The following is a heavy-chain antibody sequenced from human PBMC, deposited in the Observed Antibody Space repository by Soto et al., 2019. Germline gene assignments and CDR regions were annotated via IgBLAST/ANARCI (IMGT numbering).Heavy chain of an antibody. CDR2: IIPKFGTT. CDR3: AREVDPYYGGNSLSLDY. D-gene: IGHD4-17*01. J-gene: IGHJ4*02. V-gene: IGHV1-69*13. CDR1: GGTFSTYG. Sequence: QVQLVQSGAEVKKPGSSVKVSCKASGGTFSTYGINWVRLAPGQGLEWMGWIIPKFGTTKNAQKFQGRVKLTADESTNTAYMELKYLRSEDTAVYFCAREVDPYYGGNSLSLDYWGQGTLVTVSS.